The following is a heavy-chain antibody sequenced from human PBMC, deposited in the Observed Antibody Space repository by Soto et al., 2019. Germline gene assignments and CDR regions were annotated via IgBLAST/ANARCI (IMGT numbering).Heavy chain of an antibody. CDR1: GFTFTTYA. CDR3: ARDRSADRFVQYFQH. V-gene: IGHV3-21*02. Sequence: EVQLLDSGGGVVQPGGSLRLSCAASGFTFTTYAMTWVRQAPGKGLEWVSTITGDGSSTSYADSVRGRFTISRDNAQNSLYLQMNSLTSEDTAVYYCARDRSADRFVQYFQHWGPGTLVTVSS. J-gene: IGHJ1*01. D-gene: IGHD6-19*01. CDR2: ITGDGSST.